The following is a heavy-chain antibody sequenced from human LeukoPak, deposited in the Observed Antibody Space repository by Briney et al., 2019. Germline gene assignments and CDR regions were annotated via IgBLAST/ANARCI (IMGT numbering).Heavy chain of an antibody. J-gene: IGHJ5*02. CDR3: AGNSGSYYSDWFGP. CDR1: GFTFSSYS. Sequence: GGSLRLSCAASGFTFSSYSMNWVRQAPGKGLEWVSYISSSSSTIYYADSVKGRFTISRDNAKNSLYLQMNSLRAEDTAVYYCAGNSGSYYSDWFGPWGQGTLVTVSS. CDR2: ISSSSSTI. D-gene: IGHD1-26*01. V-gene: IGHV3-48*01.